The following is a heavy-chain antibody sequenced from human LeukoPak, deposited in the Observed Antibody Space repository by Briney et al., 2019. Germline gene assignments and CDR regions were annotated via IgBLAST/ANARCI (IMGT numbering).Heavy chain of an antibody. CDR3: AKDTQLAQWLVDY. CDR1: GFPFTSFG. V-gene: IGHV3-30*18. D-gene: IGHD6-19*01. Sequence: PGGSLRLSCAASGFPFTSFGIHWVCQAPGKGLDWVAVISFDGSDKYYADSVKGRFTISRDNSKNTVYLQMNSLRAEDTAVYYCAKDTQLAQWLVDYWGQGTVVTVTS. J-gene: IGHJ4*02. CDR2: ISFDGSDK.